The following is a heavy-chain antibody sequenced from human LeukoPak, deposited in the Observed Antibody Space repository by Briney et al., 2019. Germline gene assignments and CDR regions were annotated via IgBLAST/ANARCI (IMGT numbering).Heavy chain of an antibody. J-gene: IGHJ4*02. Sequence: GGSLRLSCAASGFTFYTYSMNWVRQAPGKGLEWVSSISSSGTHKYYAESVKCGFTISRANATNSLYLQMSSLTAEDTDLYYCARDQGYDDRGNCYPYHFDCWGQGTLVTVSS. CDR3: ARDQGYDDRGNCYPYHFDC. V-gene: IGHV3-21*01. D-gene: IGHD3-22*01. CDR1: GFTFYTYS. CDR2: ISSSGTHK.